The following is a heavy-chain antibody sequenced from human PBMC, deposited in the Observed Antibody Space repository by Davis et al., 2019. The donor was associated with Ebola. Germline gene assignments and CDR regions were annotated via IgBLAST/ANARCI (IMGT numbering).Heavy chain of an antibody. D-gene: IGHD5-12*01. CDR2: INPNDGRT. J-gene: IGHJ3*02. CDR3: TTPGGQDSGYDVFDI. Sequence: ASVKVSCKASGCTFTNYYMHWVRQAPGQGLEWMGMINPNDGRTIYAQKFQGRVTVTRDTSTTTVYMDLSSLRSEDTALYYCTTPGGQDSGYDVFDIWSQGTMVTVSS. CDR1: GCTFTNYY. V-gene: IGHV1-46*03.